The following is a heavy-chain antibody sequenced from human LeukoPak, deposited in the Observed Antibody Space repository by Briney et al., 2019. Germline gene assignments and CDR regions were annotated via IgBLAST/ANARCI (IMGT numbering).Heavy chain of an antibody. CDR3: ARVNAPVATFDY. D-gene: IGHD1-1*01. J-gene: IGHJ4*02. V-gene: IGHV4-38-2*02. Sequence: SETLSLPCTVSGYSISSTYYGAWIRQPPGKGLEWIATISHSGSTYYTPSLESRLTISLDTSRNHFSLRLSSVTAADTAVYYCARVNAPVATFDYWGLGTLVAVSS. CDR2: ISHSGST. CDR1: GYSISSTYY.